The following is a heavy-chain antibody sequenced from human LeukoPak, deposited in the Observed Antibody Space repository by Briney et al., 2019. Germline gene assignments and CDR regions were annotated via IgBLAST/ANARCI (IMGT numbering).Heavy chain of an antibody. CDR1: EFTFTSYE. CDR3: ARGPSIAARYDAFDI. Sequence: GGSLRLSCAASEFTFTSYELNWVRQAPEKGLEWVSYISSSGNTISYADSVKGRFTISRDNAKNSLYLQVISLRAEDTAVYYCARGPSIAARYDAFDIWGQGTMVTVSS. J-gene: IGHJ3*02. V-gene: IGHV3-48*03. CDR2: ISSSGNTI. D-gene: IGHD6-6*01.